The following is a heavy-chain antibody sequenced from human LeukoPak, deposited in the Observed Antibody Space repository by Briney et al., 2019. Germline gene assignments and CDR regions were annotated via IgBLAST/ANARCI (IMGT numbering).Heavy chain of an antibody. CDR1: GYTFTGYY. J-gene: IGHJ4*02. V-gene: IGHV1-46*01. CDR3: ARAIVDGGTNY. D-gene: IGHD2-15*01. Sequence: ASVKVSCKASGYTFTGYYIHRVRQAPGQGLEWMGKINPSGGSTSYAQNFQGRATMTRDTSTTTVYMELSSLRSEDTAVYYCARAIVDGGTNYWGQGTLVTVFS. CDR2: INPSGGST.